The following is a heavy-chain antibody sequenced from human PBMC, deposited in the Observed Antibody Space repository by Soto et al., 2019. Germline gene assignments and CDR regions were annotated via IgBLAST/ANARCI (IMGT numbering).Heavy chain of an antibody. CDR1: GYSFTSYW. J-gene: IGHJ6*01. D-gene: IGHD6-19*01. CDR3: ASPSGWTGAAHGMDV. CDR2: IDPSDSYT. V-gene: IGHV5-10-1*01. Sequence: GESLTISCEVSGYSFTSYWIIWVRQMPGKGLECMGRIDPSDSYTNYSPSFQGHVTISSDKSISTAYLQWSSLKASDTAMYYCASPSGWTGAAHGMDVWGQGTTVTVSS.